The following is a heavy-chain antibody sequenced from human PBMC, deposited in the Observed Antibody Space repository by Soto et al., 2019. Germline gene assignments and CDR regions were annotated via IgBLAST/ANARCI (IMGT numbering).Heavy chain of an antibody. CDR1: GGTFSSYV. J-gene: IGHJ6*02. D-gene: IGHD2-15*01. CDR3: ARVGRYCSGGSCYPASYYYGMDV. Sequence: QVQLVQSGAEVKKPGSSVKVSCKASGGTFSSYVISWVRQAPGQGLEWMGGIIPIFGTANYAQKFQGRVTITADESTSTAYMELSSLRSEDTAVYYCARVGRYCSGGSCYPASYYYGMDVWGQGTTVTVSS. V-gene: IGHV1-69*12. CDR2: IIPIFGTA.